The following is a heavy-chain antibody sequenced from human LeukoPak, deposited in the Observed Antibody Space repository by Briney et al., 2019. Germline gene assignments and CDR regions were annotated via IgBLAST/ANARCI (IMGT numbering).Heavy chain of an antibody. V-gene: IGHV3-11*01. CDR2: ISSSGSTI. CDR1: GFTFSDYY. D-gene: IGHD6-19*01. Sequence: GGSLRLSCAASGFTFSDYYMSWIRQALGKGLEWVSYISSSGSTIYYADSVKGRFTISRDNAKNSLYLQMNSLRAEDTAVYYCASQYSSGFDYYYYGMDVWGQGTTVTVSS. CDR3: ASQYSSGFDYYYYGMDV. J-gene: IGHJ6*02.